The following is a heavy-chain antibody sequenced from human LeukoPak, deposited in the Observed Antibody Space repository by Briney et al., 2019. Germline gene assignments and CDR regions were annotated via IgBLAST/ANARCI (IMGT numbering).Heavy chain of an antibody. CDR1: GFTFSSYW. D-gene: IGHD3-10*01. CDR2: INSDGSST. Sequence: GGSLRLSCAASGFTFSSYWMDWVRQAPGQGLVWVSRINSDGSSTSYADSVKGRFTISRDNAKNTLYLQMNSLRAEDTAVYYCARGGWFIVDYWGQGTLVTVSS. V-gene: IGHV3-74*01. CDR3: ARGGWFIVDY. J-gene: IGHJ4*02.